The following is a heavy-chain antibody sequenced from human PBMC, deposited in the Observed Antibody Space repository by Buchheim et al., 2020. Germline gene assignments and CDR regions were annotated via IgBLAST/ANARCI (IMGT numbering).Heavy chain of an antibody. CDR3: AAGLRFLEMFDP. J-gene: IGHJ5*02. D-gene: IGHD3-3*01. CDR1: GGSITSNYY. Sequence: QVQLQESGPGLVKPSQTLSLTCTVSGGSITSNYYWSWIRQPAGKGLEWIGRIYTSGSTNYNPSLNSRVTISVDTSKNQFSLKLTSVTAADTAVYYCAAGLRFLEMFDPWGQGTL. CDR2: IYTSGST. V-gene: IGHV4-61*02.